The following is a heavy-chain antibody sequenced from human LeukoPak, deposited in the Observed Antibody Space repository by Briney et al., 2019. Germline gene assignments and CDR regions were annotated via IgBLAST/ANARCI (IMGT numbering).Heavy chain of an antibody. D-gene: IGHD5-12*01. Sequence: PSETLSLTCTVSGGSISSSSYYWGWIRQPPGKGLEWIGFIYYSGSTNYNPSLKSRVTISLDTSKKQFSLKLRSVTAADTAVYYCARVSGYDWESFYDYWGQGTLVTASS. V-gene: IGHV4-61*05. CDR2: IYYSGST. CDR3: ARVSGYDWESFYDY. CDR1: GGSISSSSYY. J-gene: IGHJ4*02.